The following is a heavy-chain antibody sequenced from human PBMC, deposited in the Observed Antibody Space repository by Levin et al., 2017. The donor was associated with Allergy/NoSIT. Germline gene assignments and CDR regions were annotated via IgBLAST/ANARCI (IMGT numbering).Heavy chain of an antibody. CDR1: GFTFSSYP. D-gene: IGHD3-3*01. V-gene: IGHV3-30*04. J-gene: IGHJ5*02. Sequence: GESLKISCAASGFTFSSYPMHWVRQAPGKGLEWVAFMSYDGSSEFYAGSVKGRFTISRDNSKNTLYLQLNSLREEDTAVYYCARVAVPWSGLHEGWFDPWGQGTQVTVSS. CDR3: ARVAVPWSGLHEGWFDP. CDR2: MSYDGSSE.